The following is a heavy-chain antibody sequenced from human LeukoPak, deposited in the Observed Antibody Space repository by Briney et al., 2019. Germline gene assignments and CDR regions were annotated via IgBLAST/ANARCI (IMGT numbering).Heavy chain of an antibody. CDR2: FDPEDGET. D-gene: IGHD2-15*01. CDR1: GYTLTELS. Sequence: ASVKVFCKVSGYTLTELSMHWVRQAPGKGLEWMGGFDPEDGETIYAQKFQGRVTMTEDTSTDTTYLEMSSLTSEDTAIYYCASDYSVHWGQGTLVTVSA. CDR3: ASDYSVH. J-gene: IGHJ4*02. V-gene: IGHV1-24*01.